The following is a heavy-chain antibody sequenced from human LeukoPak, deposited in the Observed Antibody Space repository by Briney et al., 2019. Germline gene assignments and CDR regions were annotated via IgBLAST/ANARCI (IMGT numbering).Heavy chain of an antibody. CDR1: GYTFTSYG. D-gene: IGHD5-12*01. Sequence: ASVKVSCKASGYTFTSYGISWVRQAPGQGLEWMGWISAYNGNTNYAQKLQGRVTMTTDTSTSTAYMELRSLGSDDTAVYYCARDRGIVATTHFDYWGQGTLVTVSS. CDR2: ISAYNGNT. CDR3: ARDRGIVATTHFDY. V-gene: IGHV1-18*01. J-gene: IGHJ4*02.